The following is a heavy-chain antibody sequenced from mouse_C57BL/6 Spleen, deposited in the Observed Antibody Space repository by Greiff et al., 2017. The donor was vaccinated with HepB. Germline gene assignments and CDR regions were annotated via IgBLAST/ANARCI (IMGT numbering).Heavy chain of an antibody. V-gene: IGHV1-80*01. D-gene: IGHD6-1*01. Sequence: VQLQQSGAELVKPGASVKISCKASGYAFSSYWMNWVKQRPGKGLEWIGKIYPGDGDTNYNGKFKGKATMTADKSSSTAYMQLSSLTSEDSAVYFYARGGGGAFFDYWGQGTTLTVSS. CDR3: ARGGGGAFFDY. CDR2: IYPGDGDT. CDR1: GYAFSSYW. J-gene: IGHJ2*01.